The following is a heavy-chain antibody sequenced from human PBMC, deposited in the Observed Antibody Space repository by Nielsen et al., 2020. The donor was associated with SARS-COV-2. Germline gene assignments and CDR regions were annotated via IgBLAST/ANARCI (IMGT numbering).Heavy chain of an antibody. Sequence: GESLKISCKGSGYSFTSYWISWVRQMPGKGLEWMGNIDLSDSYTNYSPSFQGHVTISGEKSISTAYLQWSSLKASDTAMYYCARHSYSSSFYGMDVWGQGTTVTVSS. J-gene: IGHJ6*02. CDR1: GYSFTSYW. D-gene: IGHD2-2*01. V-gene: IGHV5-10-1*01. CDR2: IDLSDSYT. CDR3: ARHSYSSSFYGMDV.